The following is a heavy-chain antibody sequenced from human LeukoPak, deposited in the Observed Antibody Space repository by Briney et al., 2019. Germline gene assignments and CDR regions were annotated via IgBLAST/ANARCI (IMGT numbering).Heavy chain of an antibody. CDR3: AKDGGYYDFWSGYIQYYGMDV. D-gene: IGHD3-3*01. CDR2: ISYDGSNK. V-gene: IGHV3-30*18. J-gene: IGHJ6*02. Sequence: GGSLRLSCAASGFTFSSYGMHWVRQAPGKGLEWVAVISYDGSNKYYADSVKGRFTISRDNSKNTLCLQMNSLRAEDTAVYYCAKDGGYYDFWSGYIQYYGMDVWGQGTTVTVSS. CDR1: GFTFSSYG.